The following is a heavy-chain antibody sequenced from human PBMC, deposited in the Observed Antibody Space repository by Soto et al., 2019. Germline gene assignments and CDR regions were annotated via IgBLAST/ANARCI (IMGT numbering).Heavy chain of an antibody. CDR3: ARVPGGDGAP. CDR2: TYHNGSP. D-gene: IGHD2-21*02. J-gene: IGHJ5*02. Sequence: PSETLSLTCVVSGGSISSTNWWTWVRQPPGKRLEWIGETYHNGSPTYSPSLRGRATISVDKSNNQFSLRLRSVTAADTAVYYCARVPGGDGAPWGQGTLVTVSS. V-gene: IGHV4-4*02. CDR1: GGSISSTNW.